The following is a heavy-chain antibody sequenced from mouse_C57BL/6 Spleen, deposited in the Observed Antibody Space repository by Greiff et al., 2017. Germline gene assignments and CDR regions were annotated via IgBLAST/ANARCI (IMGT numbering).Heavy chain of an antibody. CDR2: IDPENGDT. Sequence: EVQLQQSGAELVRPGASVKLSCTASGFNIKDDYMHWVKQRPEQGLEWIGWIDPENGDTEYASKFQGKATITADTSSNTAYLQLSSLTSEDTAVDYCTEDYAMDYWGQGTSVTVSS. V-gene: IGHV14-4*01. CDR1: GFNIKDDY. CDR3: TEDYAMDY. J-gene: IGHJ4*01.